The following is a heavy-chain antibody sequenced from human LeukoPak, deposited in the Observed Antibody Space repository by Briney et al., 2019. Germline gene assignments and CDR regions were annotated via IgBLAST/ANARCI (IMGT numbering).Heavy chain of an antibody. CDR2: IWYDGSNK. CDR1: GFTFSSYG. D-gene: IGHD3-22*01. V-gene: IGHV3-33*01. CDR3: AGYDSSGYYPDYYYGMDV. Sequence: GRSLRLSCAASGFTFSSYGMHWVRQAPGKGLEWVAVIWYDGSNKYYADSVKGRFTISRDSSKNTLYLQMNSLRAEDTAVYYCAGYDSSGYYPDYYYGMDVWGQGTTVTVSS. J-gene: IGHJ6*02.